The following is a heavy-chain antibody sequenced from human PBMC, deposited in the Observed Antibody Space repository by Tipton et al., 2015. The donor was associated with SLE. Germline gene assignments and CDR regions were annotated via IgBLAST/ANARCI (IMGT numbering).Heavy chain of an antibody. J-gene: IGHJ4*02. V-gene: IGHV3-23*01. CDR1: GFTFSSYA. Sequence: SLRLSCAASGFTFSSYAMSWVRQAPGKGLEWVSAISGGGGSTYYADSVKGRFTISRDNSKNTLYLQMNSLRAEDTAVYYCARAGEAVTTDYWGQGTLVTVSS. D-gene: IGHD3-16*01. CDR3: ARAGEAVTTDY. CDR2: ISGGGGST.